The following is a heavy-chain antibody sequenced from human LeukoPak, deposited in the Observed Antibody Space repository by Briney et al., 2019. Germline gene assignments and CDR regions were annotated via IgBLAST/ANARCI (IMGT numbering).Heavy chain of an antibody. Sequence: SETLSLTCTVSGYSFSPGYYWGWVRQPPGKGLESIGRIYHSGLTHYDPSHKSRVSLSIDTSKNQFSLRLSSVTAADTAVYYCAGNYGSGSYYTIDPWGQGTLVTVSS. J-gene: IGHJ5*02. CDR2: IYHSGLT. D-gene: IGHD3-10*01. V-gene: IGHV4-38-2*02. CDR3: AGNYGSGSYYTIDP. CDR1: GYSFSPGYY.